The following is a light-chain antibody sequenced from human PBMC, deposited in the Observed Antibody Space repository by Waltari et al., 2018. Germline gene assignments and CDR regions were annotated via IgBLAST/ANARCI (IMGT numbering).Light chain of an antibody. CDR1: RSNIGSRT. V-gene: IGLV1-44*01. CDR3: SAWDDSLNGVV. Sequence: QSVLTQPPSASGTPGQRVTISCSGSRSNIGSRTVNWYQQFPGTAPNLLISTNDQRPPGVPDRFPASKSGTSASRAISGLQSEDEADYYCSAWDDSLNGVVFGGGTKLTVL. CDR2: TND. J-gene: IGLJ2*01.